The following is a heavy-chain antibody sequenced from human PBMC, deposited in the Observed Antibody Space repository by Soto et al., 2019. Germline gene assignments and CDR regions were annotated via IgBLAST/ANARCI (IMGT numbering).Heavy chain of an antibody. Sequence: GGSLRLSCAASGFTFSSYGIHWVRQAPGKGLEWVAFISYDGSHKYYADSVKGRFTISRDNSKYTLYLLMNSLRAEDTAVYDCAKQIAVAVDAAACWGQGTLVTVSS. V-gene: IGHV3-30*18. D-gene: IGHD6-19*01. CDR1: GFTFSSYG. CDR2: ISYDGSHK. CDR3: AKQIAVAVDAAAC. J-gene: IGHJ4*02.